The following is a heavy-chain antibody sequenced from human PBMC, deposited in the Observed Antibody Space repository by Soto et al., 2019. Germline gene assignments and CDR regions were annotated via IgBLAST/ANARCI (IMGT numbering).Heavy chain of an antibody. D-gene: IGHD2-2*01. J-gene: IGHJ4*02. CDR3: ARDFTKSTSWPYYFDY. CDR2: ISAYSGST. Sequence: ASVKVSCKASGYTFTTYGISWVRQAPGQGLEWMGWISAYSGSTKFAQKFQGRVTMTTDTSTTTAYMDLRSLTSDDTAVYYCARDFTKSTSWPYYFDYWGQGTLVTV. CDR1: GYTFTTYG. V-gene: IGHV1-18*01.